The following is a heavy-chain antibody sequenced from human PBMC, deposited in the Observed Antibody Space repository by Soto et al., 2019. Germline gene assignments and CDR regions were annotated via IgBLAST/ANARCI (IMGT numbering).Heavy chain of an antibody. J-gene: IGHJ6*02. CDR1: GYTFTGYY. Sequence: QVQLVQSGAEVKKPGASVKVSCNASGYTFTGYYMHWVRQAPGQGLEWMGWINPNSGGTNYAQKFQGWVTMTRDTSISTAYMELSRLRSDDTAVYYCARARVATILSYYYYGMDVWGQGTTVTVSS. D-gene: IGHD5-12*01. CDR3: ARARVATILSYYYYGMDV. CDR2: INPNSGGT. V-gene: IGHV1-2*04.